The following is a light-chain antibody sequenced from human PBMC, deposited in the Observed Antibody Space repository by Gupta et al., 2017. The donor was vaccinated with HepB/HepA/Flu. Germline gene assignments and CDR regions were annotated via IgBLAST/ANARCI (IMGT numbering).Light chain of an antibody. V-gene: IGKV1-5*03. CDR3: QQYNGYWT. CDR1: QSISRW. J-gene: IGKJ1*01. CDR2: KAS. Sequence: DIHMTQSPSTLSASVGDRVTITCRASQSISRWLAWYQQKPGKAPKLLIYKASRLERGVTSRFSGSGYGKEFTLTSSSRQHDDCANYYCQQYNGYWTFGQGTKVEIK.